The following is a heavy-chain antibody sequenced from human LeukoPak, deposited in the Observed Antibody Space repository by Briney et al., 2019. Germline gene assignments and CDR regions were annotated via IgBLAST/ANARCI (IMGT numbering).Heavy chain of an antibody. D-gene: IGHD3-10*01. CDR2: ISSNSSYI. J-gene: IGHJ5*02. CDR1: GFTFSSYS. Sequence: GGSLRLSCAASGFTFSSYSMNWVRQAPGKGLEWVSSISSNSSYIYYADSVKGRFTISRDNAKNSLYLQMNSLRAEDTAVYYCARGRRLLIGDNWFDPWGQGTLVTVSS. CDR3: ARGRRLLIGDNWFDP. V-gene: IGHV3-21*01.